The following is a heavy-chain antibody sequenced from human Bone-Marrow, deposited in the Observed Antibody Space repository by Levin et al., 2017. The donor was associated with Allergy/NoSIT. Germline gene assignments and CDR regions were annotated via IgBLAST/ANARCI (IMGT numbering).Heavy chain of an antibody. V-gene: IGHV4-38-2*02. D-gene: IGHD6-19*01. CDR1: GYSISSGYY. CDR2: IFHFGRT. Sequence: ASETLSLTCSVSGYSISSGYYWGWIRQPPGKGLEWIGNIFHFGRTNYNPSLNSRATISVDTSKNQFSLRLTSVTAADTAMYYCMRHGPGASGLDPSDWWGHGTLVTVSS. J-gene: IGHJ5*01. CDR3: MRHGPGASGLDPSDW.